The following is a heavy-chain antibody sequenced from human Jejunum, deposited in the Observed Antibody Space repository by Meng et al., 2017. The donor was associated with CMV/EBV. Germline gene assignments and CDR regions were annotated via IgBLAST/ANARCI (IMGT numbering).Heavy chain of an antibody. J-gene: IGHJ4*02. Sequence: AASGFSFSDYGMHWVRQAPGKGLEWVAFIRYDGSHRDYADSVKGRFTISRDNSKNTLYLQMNSLRREDTAVYYCARIRSSPGGGDWGQGTRVTVSS. V-gene: IGHV3-30*02. CDR1: GFSFSDYG. D-gene: IGHD6-13*01. CDR3: ARIRSSPGGGD. CDR2: IRYDGSHR.